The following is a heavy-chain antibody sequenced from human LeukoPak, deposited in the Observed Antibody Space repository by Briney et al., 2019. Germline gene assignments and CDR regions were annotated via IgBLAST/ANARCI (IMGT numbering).Heavy chain of an antibody. CDR2: ITNDGSST. V-gene: IGHV3-74*01. CDR1: GFTFSSYW. D-gene: IGHD4-17*01. CDR3: AREGDYGDYFDY. J-gene: IGHJ4*02. Sequence: GGSLRLSCAASGFTFSSYWMHWVRQAPGKALVWVSRITNDGSSTSHADSVKGRFTISRDNAKNTLYLQMNSLRAEDTAVYYCAREGDYGDYFDYWGQGTLVTVSS.